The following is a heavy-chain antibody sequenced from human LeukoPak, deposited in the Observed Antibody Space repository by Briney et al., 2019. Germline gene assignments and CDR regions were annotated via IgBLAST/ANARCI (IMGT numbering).Heavy chain of an antibody. CDR3: ARKDIVATITPFDY. Sequence: SVKVSCKASGGTFSSYAISWVRRAPGQGLEWMGGIIPIFGTANYAQKFQGRVTITADESTSTAYMELSSLRSEDTAVYYCARKDIVATITPFDYWGQGTLVTVSS. V-gene: IGHV1-69*13. J-gene: IGHJ4*02. CDR1: GGTFSSYA. CDR2: IIPIFGTA. D-gene: IGHD5-12*01.